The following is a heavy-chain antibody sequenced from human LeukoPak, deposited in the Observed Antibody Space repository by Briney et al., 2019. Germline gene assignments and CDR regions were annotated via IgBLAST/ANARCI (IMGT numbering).Heavy chain of an antibody. CDR3: ARDPATTVTTYAY. CDR1: GFTFSSHW. Sequence: GGSLRLSCAVSGFTFSSHWMSWVRQAPGKGLEWVANIKQDGSEKYYVDSVKGRFTISRDNAKNSLYLQMNSLRAEDTAVYYCARDPATTVTTYAYWGQGTLVTVSS. J-gene: IGHJ4*02. V-gene: IGHV3-7*01. CDR2: IKQDGSEK. D-gene: IGHD4-17*01.